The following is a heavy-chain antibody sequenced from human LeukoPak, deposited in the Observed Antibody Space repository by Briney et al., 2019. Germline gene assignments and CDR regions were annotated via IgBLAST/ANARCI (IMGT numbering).Heavy chain of an antibody. V-gene: IGHV4-61*02. D-gene: IGHD6-13*01. CDR2: IYTSGST. J-gene: IGHJ4*02. CDR3: ARDCGIAAAGACPDY. CDR1: GGSISSGSYY. Sequence: SETLSLTCTVSGGSISSGSYYWSWVRQPAGKGLEWIGRIYTSGSTNYNPSLKSRVTISVDTSKNQFSLKLSSVTAADTAVYYCARDCGIAAAGACPDYWGQGTLVTVSS.